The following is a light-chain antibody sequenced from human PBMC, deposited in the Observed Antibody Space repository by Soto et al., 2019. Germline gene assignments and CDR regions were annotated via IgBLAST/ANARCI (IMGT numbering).Light chain of an antibody. J-gene: IGLJ2*01. Sequence: QSALTQPASVSGSPGQSITISCTGTSSDVGYYNYLSWYQQHPGKAPKLMIYEVSNRPSGVSNRFSGSKSGNTASLTISGLQAEDEADYYCTSYTTTDTLLCGGWTKMTVL. V-gene: IGLV2-14*01. CDR2: EVS. CDR1: SSDVGYYNY. CDR3: TSYTTTDTLL.